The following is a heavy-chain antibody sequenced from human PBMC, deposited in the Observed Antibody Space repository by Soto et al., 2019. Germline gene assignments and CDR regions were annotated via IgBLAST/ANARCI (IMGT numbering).Heavy chain of an antibody. CDR1: GYTFTSYA. J-gene: IGHJ6*02. D-gene: IGHD3-3*01. CDR2: INAGNGNT. Sequence: ASVKVSCKASGYTFTSYAMHWVRQAPGQRLEWMGWINAGNGNTKYSQKFQGRVTITRDTSASTAYMELSSLRSEDTAAYYCARERITIFGVVTIYYYYGMDVWGQGTTVTVYS. V-gene: IGHV1-3*01. CDR3: ARERITIFGVVTIYYYYGMDV.